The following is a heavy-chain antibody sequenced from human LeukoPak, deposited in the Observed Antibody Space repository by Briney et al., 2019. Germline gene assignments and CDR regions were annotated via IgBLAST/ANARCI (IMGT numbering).Heavy chain of an antibody. V-gene: IGHV1-18*01. D-gene: IGHD4-17*01. Sequence: ASVTVSFKASGYTFTSYGISWVRQAPGQGLEWMGWISAYNGNTNYAQKLQGRVTMTTDTSTSTAYMELRSLRSDDTAVYYCARDPNYGDYYNWFDPWGQGTLVTVSS. J-gene: IGHJ5*02. CDR1: GYTFTSYG. CDR3: ARDPNYGDYYNWFDP. CDR2: ISAYNGNT.